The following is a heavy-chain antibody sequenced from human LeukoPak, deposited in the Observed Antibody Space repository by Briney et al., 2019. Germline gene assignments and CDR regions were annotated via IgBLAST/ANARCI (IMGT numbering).Heavy chain of an antibody. V-gene: IGHV3-30*03. CDR2: ISYDGSNK. CDR1: GFPFSSYG. J-gene: IGHJ4*02. CDR3: VRSAFHAGSGNYYDY. Sequence: PGGSLRLSCAASGFPFSSYGMHWVRQAPGKGLEWVAVISYDGSNKYYADSVKGRFTISRDNSKNTLYLQMNSLRAEDTAVYYCVRSAFHAGSGNYYDYWGQGTLVTVSS. D-gene: IGHD3-22*01.